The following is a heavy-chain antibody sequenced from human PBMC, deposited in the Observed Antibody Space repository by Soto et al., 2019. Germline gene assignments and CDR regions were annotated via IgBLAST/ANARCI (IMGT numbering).Heavy chain of an antibody. CDR1: GFTVSSNY. CDR3: ARDLGYGDYYYYYGMDV. J-gene: IGHJ6*02. CDR2: IYSGGST. D-gene: IGHD4-17*01. V-gene: IGHV3-53*02. Sequence: EVQLVETGGGLIQPGGSLRLSCAASGFTVSSNYMSWVRQAPGKGLEWVSVIYSGGSTYYADSVKGRFTISRDNSKNTLHLQMNSLRAEDTAVYYCARDLGYGDYYYYYGMDVWGQGTTVTVSS.